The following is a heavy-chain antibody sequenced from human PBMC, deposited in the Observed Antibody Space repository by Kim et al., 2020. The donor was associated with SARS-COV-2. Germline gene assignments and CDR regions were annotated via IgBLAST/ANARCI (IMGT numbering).Heavy chain of an antibody. Sequence: SETLSLTCAVYGGSFSGYYWSWIRQPPGKGLEWIGEINHSGSTNYNPSLKSRVTISVDTSKNQFSLKLSSVTAADTAVYYCARGYSSSWFFDYWGQGTL. J-gene: IGHJ4*02. D-gene: IGHD6-13*01. CDR1: GGSFSGYY. V-gene: IGHV4-34*01. CDR2: INHSGST. CDR3: ARGYSSSWFFDY.